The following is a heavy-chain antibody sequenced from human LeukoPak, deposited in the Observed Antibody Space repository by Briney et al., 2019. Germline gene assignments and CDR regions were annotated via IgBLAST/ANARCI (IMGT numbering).Heavy chain of an antibody. CDR2: IIPIFGTA. CDR1: GGTFSSYA. V-gene: IGHV1-69*05. Sequence: SVKVSCKASGGTFSSYAISWVRQAPGQGLEWMGGIIPIFGTANYAQKFQGRVTITTDESTSTAYMELSSLRSEDTAVYYCARDRRGDGPNNWFDPWGQGTLVTVSS. CDR3: ARDRRGDGPNNWFDP. J-gene: IGHJ5*02. D-gene: IGHD3-10*01.